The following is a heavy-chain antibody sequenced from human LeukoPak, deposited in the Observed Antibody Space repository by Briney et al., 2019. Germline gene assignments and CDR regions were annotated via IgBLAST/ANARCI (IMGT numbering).Heavy chain of an antibody. CDR2: ISSSSSYI. CDR1: GFTFSSYS. V-gene: IGHV3-21*04. Sequence: KTGGSLRLSCAASGFTFSSYSMNWVRQAPGKGLEWVSSISSSSSYIYYADSVKGRFTISRDNAKNSLYLQMNSLRAEDTALYYCAKGRGWYSPDYWGQGTLVTVSS. J-gene: IGHJ4*02. CDR3: AKGRGWYSPDY. D-gene: IGHD6-19*01.